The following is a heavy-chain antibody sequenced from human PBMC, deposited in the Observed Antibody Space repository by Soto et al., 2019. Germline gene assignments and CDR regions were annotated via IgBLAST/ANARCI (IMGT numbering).Heavy chain of an antibody. V-gene: IGHV5-51*01. D-gene: IGHD2-2*01. CDR3: ARLDCSSSRCLYHFDF. Sequence: PGESLKISCKASGYNFTDYWIGLVRQMTGKGLEWVGIMYPHDSNTRYSPSFQGQVTISADKSISTAYLQWSSLKASDTAMYYCARLDCSSSRCLYHFDFWGQGTLVTVSS. CDR1: GYNFTDYW. J-gene: IGHJ4*02. CDR2: MYPHDSNT.